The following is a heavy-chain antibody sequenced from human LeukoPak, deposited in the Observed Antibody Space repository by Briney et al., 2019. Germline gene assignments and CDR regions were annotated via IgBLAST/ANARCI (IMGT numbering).Heavy chain of an antibody. Sequence: PGGSLRLSCAASGFTFSSYSMNWVRQASGKGLEWVGRIRGKANNHATAYAASVKGRFTISRDDSKNMAYLQMNSLKTEDTAVYYCTSAAAGDYWGQGTLVTVSS. V-gene: IGHV3-73*01. CDR2: IRGKANNHAT. J-gene: IGHJ4*02. CDR1: GFTFSSYS. CDR3: TSAAAGDY. D-gene: IGHD6-13*01.